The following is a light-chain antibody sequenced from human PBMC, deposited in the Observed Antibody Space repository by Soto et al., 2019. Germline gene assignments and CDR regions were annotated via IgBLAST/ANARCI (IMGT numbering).Light chain of an antibody. V-gene: IGKV3-11*01. CDR1: QSVSSY. CDR3: QQRSNWPQYT. CDR2: DAS. Sequence: EIVLTQSPATLSLSPGERATLSCRASQSVSSYLAWYQQKPGQAPRLLIYDASNRATGIPARFSVSGSGTDFALTIGSLEPENIAVYYCQQRSNWPQYTFGQGTKLEIK. J-gene: IGKJ2*01.